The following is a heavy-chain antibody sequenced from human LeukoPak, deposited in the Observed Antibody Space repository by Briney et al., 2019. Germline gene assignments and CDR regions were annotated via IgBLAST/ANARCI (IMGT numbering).Heavy chain of an antibody. J-gene: IGHJ6*02. CDR1: GYTFASYA. CDR3: ARDLSGSGSYYTLYYYYYGMDV. CDR2: INTNTGNP. V-gene: IGHV7-4-1*02. Sequence: GASVKVSCKASGYTFASYAMNWVRQAPGQGLEWMGWINTNTGNPTYAQGFTGRFVFSLDTSVSTAYLQISSLKAEDTAVYYCARDLSGSGSYYTLYYYYYGMDVWGPGTTVTVSS. D-gene: IGHD3-10*01.